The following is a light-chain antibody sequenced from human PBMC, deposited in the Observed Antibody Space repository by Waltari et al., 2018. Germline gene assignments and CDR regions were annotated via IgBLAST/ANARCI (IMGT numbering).Light chain of an antibody. CDR3: FSFVAANSFV. CDR2: GAT. CDR1: SNDIGTYYL. Sequence: QSALTQPASVSGSPGQSITLSCTGTSNDIGTYYLVSWYQQRPGEAPKLLMYGATKRPSGVSNRFSGSKSGKTASLTISGLQTEDEADYYCFSFVAANSFVFGPGTKVTVL. V-gene: IGLV2-23*01. J-gene: IGLJ1*01.